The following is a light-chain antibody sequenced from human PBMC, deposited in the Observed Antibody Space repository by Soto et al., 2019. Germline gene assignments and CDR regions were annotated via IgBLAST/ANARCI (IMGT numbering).Light chain of an antibody. V-gene: IGKV1-8*01. J-gene: IGKJ2*01. CDR1: QGIDTY. CDR2: ATS. Sequence: AIQMTQSKTSFYASVGKRVTFTCLACQGIDTYLAWYQQIPGKAPRLLMYATSVLESGVPSRFSGSGSGTDYTLTIISLQSEDFATYYCQQYYAHPPTLGQGTKVDI. CDR3: QQYYAHPPT.